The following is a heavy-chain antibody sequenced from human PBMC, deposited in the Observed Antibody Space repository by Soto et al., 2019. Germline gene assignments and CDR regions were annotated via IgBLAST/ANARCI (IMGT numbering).Heavy chain of an antibody. CDR2: INHSEST. CDR1: GGSFNNYY. CDR3: ARDARYCRSTSSYLYYCMDV. Sequence: LSLTCAVYGGSFNNYYWSWIRQPPGKGLEWIGEINHSESTNYNPSLKSRVTISVDTSKNLFSLERSSATAADTAVYYCARDARYCRSTSSYLYYCMDVLGQGTTVTVS. J-gene: IGHJ6*02. D-gene: IGHD2-2*01. V-gene: IGHV4-34*01.